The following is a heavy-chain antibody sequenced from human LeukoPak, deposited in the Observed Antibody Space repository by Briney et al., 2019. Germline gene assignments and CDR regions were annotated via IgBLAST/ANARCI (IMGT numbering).Heavy chain of an antibody. J-gene: IGHJ6*02. CDR3: ARNRHRNGMDV. CDR2: TYYSGST. D-gene: IGHD1-14*01. CDR1: GGSISSGDYY. Sequence: SETLSLTCTVSGGSISSGDYYWSWIRQPPGKGLEWIGYTYYSGSTYYNPSLKSRVTISVDTSKNQFSLKLSSVTAADTAVYYCARNRHRNGMDVWGQGTTVTVSS. V-gene: IGHV4-30-4*01.